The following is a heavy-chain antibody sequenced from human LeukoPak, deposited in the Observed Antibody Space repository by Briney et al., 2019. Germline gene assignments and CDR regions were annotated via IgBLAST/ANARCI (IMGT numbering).Heavy chain of an antibody. CDR3: ASYKRYFDWPRELSLHYGMDV. J-gene: IGHJ6*02. V-gene: IGHV4-4*02. Sequence: SETLSLTCAVSGGSISSSNWWSWVRQPPGKGLEWIGEIYHSGSTNYSPSLKSRVTISVDKSKNQFSLKLSSVTAADTAVYYCASYKRYFDWPRELSLHYGMDVWGQGTTVTVSS. D-gene: IGHD3-9*01. CDR1: GGSISSSNW. CDR2: IYHSGST.